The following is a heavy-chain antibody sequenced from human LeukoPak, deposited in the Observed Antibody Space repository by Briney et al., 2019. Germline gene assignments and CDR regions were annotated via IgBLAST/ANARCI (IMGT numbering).Heavy chain of an antibody. V-gene: IGHV3-66*01. D-gene: IGHD3-22*01. CDR2: IYSGGST. CDR3: ARGQPSTHYYDSSGYYFDY. Sequence: GGSLRLSCAASGFTVSSNYMSWVRQAPGKGLEWVSVIYSGGSTYYADSVKGRITISRDNSKNTLYLQMNSLRAEDTAVYYCARGQPSTHYYDSSGYYFDYWGQGTLVTVSS. J-gene: IGHJ4*02. CDR1: GFTVSSNY.